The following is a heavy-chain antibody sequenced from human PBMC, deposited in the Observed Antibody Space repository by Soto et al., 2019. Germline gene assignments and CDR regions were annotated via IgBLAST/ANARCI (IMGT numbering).Heavy chain of an antibody. V-gene: IGHV3-9*01. D-gene: IGHD6-13*01. CDR1: GFTFDDYA. J-gene: IGHJ2*01. CDR3: AKAAGYIAAAGYFDL. CDR2: ISWNSGSI. Sequence: PGGSLRLSCAASGFTFDDYAMHWVRQAPGKGLEWVSGISWNSGSIGYADSVKGRFTISRDNAKNSLYLQMNSLRAEDTALYYCAKAAGYIAAAGYFDLWGRGTLVTVSS.